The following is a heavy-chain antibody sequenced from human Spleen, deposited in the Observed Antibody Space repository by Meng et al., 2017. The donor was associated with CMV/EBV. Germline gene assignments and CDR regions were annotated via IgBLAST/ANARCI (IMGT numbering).Heavy chain of an antibody. V-gene: IGHV1-18*01. CDR3: ARDMALTYCSSTSCPPHGFDP. CDR1: GYTFTSYG. CDR2: ISAYNGNT. D-gene: IGHD2-2*01. Sequence: ASVQVSCKASGYTFTSYGISWVRQAPGQGLEWMGWISAYNGNTNYAQKLQGRVTMTTDTSTSTAYMELRSLRSDDTAVYYCARDMALTYCSSTSCPPHGFDPWGQGTLVTVSS. J-gene: IGHJ5*02.